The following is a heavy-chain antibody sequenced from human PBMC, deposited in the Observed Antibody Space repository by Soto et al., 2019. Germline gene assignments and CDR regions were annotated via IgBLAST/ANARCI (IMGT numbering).Heavy chain of an antibody. CDR1: GGTFNSYS. CDR3: ATIRDGYNVHFFYGMDV. Sequence: QVQLVQSGPEVKRPGSSVKASCKASGGTFNSYSFSWVRQAPGQGLEWMGGIIPIYGSAHYAQNFQGRFTITADESTSTVAMDLSSLRSDDTAIYYCATIRDGYNVHFFYGMDVWGQGTTVTVSS. D-gene: IGHD5-12*01. CDR2: IIPIYGSA. V-gene: IGHV1-69*12. J-gene: IGHJ6*02.